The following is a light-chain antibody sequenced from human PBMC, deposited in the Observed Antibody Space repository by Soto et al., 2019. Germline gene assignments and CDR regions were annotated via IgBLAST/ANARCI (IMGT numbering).Light chain of an antibody. V-gene: IGKV1-5*01. CDR1: QSISSR. Sequence: DIQRTQSPSTLSASVGDRVTITCRASQSISSRLAWYQHKPGKAPKLLIYDASSLESGVPSRFSGSGSGTEFTLTLSSLQPDDFATYYCQQYNSYWTFGQGTKVDIK. J-gene: IGKJ1*01. CDR3: QQYNSYWT. CDR2: DAS.